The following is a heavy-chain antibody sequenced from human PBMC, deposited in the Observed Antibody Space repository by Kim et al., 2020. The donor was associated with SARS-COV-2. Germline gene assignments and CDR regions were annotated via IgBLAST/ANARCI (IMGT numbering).Heavy chain of an antibody. Sequence: STTYADSVKGRFTVSKDNAKNTLYLKMNSLRVEDTAVYYCARGNYHGMDVWGQGTTVTVSS. J-gene: IGHJ6*02. CDR2: ST. CDR3: ARGNYHGMDV. V-gene: IGHV3-74*01.